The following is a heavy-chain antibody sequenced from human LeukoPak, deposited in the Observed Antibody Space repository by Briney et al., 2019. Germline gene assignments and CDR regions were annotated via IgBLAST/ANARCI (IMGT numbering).Heavy chain of an antibody. Sequence: PSETLSLTCTVSGGSISGYYWSWIRQPPGTGLEWIGYIYYSGSTDYNPSLKSRVTISVDTSKNQFSLKLSSVTAADTAVYFCARTYHYGSGSYFLFDFWGQGTLVTVSS. CDR2: IYYSGST. CDR3: ARTYHYGSGSYFLFDF. D-gene: IGHD3-10*01. J-gene: IGHJ4*02. V-gene: IGHV4-59*01. CDR1: GGSISGYY.